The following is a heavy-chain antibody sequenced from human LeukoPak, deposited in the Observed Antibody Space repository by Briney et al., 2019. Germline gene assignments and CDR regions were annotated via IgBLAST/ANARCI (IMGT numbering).Heavy chain of an antibody. CDR1: GGSISSGSYY. CDR2: IYTSGST. Sequence: SETLSLTCTVSGGSISSGSYYWSWIRQPAGKGLEWIGRIYTSGSTNYNPSLKSRVTISVDTSKNQFSLKLSSATAADTAVYYCARGHIVRSGGDDAFDIWGQGTMVTVSS. CDR3: ARGHIVRSGGDDAFDI. V-gene: IGHV4-61*02. J-gene: IGHJ3*02. D-gene: IGHD2-21*01.